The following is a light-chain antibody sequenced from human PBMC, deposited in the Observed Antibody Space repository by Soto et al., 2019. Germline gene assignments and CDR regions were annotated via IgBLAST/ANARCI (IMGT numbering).Light chain of an antibody. CDR1: NIDSRT. Sequence: SYELTQPPSVSVAPGQTATISCGENNIDSRTVHWYQQKPGQAPLLVVYDNSFRPSGIPNRFSGSNSGNTATLTISRVEAGDEADYYCQVWDNVDDHMYVVATGTKV. CDR2: DNS. V-gene: IGLV3-21*02. J-gene: IGLJ1*01. CDR3: QVWDNVDDHMYV.